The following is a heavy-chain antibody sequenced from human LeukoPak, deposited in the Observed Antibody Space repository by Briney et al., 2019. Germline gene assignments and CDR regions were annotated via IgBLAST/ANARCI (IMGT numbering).Heavy chain of an antibody. CDR2: IYYSGST. V-gene: IGHV4-30-4*02. J-gene: IGHJ4*02. CDR3: ARGSSGWHAAVDY. D-gene: IGHD6-19*01. CDR1: GGSISSGDYY. Sequence: SETLSLTCSVSGGSISSGDYYWSWIRQPPGKGLEWIGYIYYSGSTYYNPSLKSRVTISVDTSKNQFSLKLSSVTAADTAVYYCARGSSGWHAAVDYWGQGTLVTVSS.